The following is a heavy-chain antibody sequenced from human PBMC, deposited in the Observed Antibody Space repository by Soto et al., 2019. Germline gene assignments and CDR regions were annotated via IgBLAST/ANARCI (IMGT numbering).Heavy chain of an antibody. CDR3: ARTDTGGTDFEF. J-gene: IGHJ4*02. D-gene: IGHD6-25*01. V-gene: IGHV3-30*03. CDR1: GFTFSEYD. Sequence: QVQLVESGGGVVQPGMSLRLSCADSGFTFSEYDMHWGRQAPGKGLEWVALISDLGTKTDDADSVKGRFTITRDNFEKTVSLQMESLRAEDSAVSFCARTDTGGTDFEFWGRGTLVTVSS. CDR2: ISDLGTKT.